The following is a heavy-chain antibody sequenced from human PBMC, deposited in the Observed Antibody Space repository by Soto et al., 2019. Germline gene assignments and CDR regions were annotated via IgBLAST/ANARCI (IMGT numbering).Heavy chain of an antibody. Sequence: GESLKISCKGSGYSFTSYWISWVRQMPGKGLEWMGRIDPSDSYTNYSPSFQGHVTISADKSISTAYLQWSSLKASDTAMYYCARLAPYSGSYYGLHGMDVWGQGTTVTVSS. CDR2: IDPSDSYT. V-gene: IGHV5-10-1*01. D-gene: IGHD1-26*01. CDR3: ARLAPYSGSYYGLHGMDV. J-gene: IGHJ6*02. CDR1: GYSFTSYW.